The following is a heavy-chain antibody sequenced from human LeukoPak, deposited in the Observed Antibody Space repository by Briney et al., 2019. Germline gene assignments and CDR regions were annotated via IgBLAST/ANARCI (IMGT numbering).Heavy chain of an antibody. D-gene: IGHD3-22*01. V-gene: IGHV3-74*01. J-gene: IGHJ4*02. Sequence: QPGGSLRLSCTASGFTFSSYWMHWVRQAPGKGLVWVSRINTDGSSTSYADSVKGRFTISRDNAKNTLYLQMNSLRAEDTAVYYCARVPRDYYDSSGYQLPSYFDYWGQGTLVTVSS. CDR1: GFTFSSYW. CDR2: INTDGSST. CDR3: ARVPRDYYDSSGYQLPSYFDY.